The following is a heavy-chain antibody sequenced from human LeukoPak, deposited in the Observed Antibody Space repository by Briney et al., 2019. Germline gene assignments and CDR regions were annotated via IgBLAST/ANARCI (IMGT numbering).Heavy chain of an antibody. Sequence: SETLSLTCTVSGGSISSYYWGWIRLPPGKGLEWIGYIYYSVSTNYNPSLKSRVTISVDTSKNQSSLKLSSVTAADTAVYYCARSVEGYCSGGSCYSYYYYMDVWGKGTTVTVSS. CDR3: ARSVEGYCSGGSCYSYYYYMDV. D-gene: IGHD2-15*01. V-gene: IGHV4-59*01. J-gene: IGHJ6*03. CDR1: GGSISSYY. CDR2: IYYSVST.